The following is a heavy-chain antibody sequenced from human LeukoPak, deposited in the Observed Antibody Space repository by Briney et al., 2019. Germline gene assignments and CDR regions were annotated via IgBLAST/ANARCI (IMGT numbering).Heavy chain of an antibody. V-gene: IGHV3-33*01. D-gene: IGHD3-16*01. J-gene: IGHJ3*02. CDR3: AREGGGHRAFDI. Sequence: VGSLRLSCAASGFIFSSSDMHWVRQAPGKGLEWVAIIYYDGNNKYNADSVKGRFTISRDNSKNMLFLQLNSLRVEDTAVYYCAREGGGHRAFDIWGQGTMVTVSS. CDR1: GFIFSSSD. CDR2: IYYDGNNK.